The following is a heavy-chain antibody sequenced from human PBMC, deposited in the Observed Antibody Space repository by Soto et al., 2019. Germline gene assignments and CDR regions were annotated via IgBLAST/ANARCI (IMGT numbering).Heavy chain of an antibody. D-gene: IGHD2-15*01. J-gene: IGHJ6*02. CDR3: ARDQGIVVGYYYYGMDV. CDR2: ISSSSSYI. CDR1: GFTFSSYA. V-gene: IGHV3-21*01. Sequence: GGSLRLSCAASGFTFSSYAMSWVRQAPGKGLEWVSSISSSSSYIYYADSVKGRFTISRDNAKNSLYLQMNSLRAEDTAVYYCARDQGIVVGYYYYGMDVWGQGTTVTVSS.